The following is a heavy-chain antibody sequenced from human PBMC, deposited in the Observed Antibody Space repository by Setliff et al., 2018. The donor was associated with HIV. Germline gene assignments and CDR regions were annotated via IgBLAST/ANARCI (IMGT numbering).Heavy chain of an antibody. CDR3: AREGDGIDF. CDR1: GGSITSSTYY. D-gene: IGHD2-21*02. CDR2: VHYTGNT. Sequence: PSETLSLTCTVSGGSITSSTYYWGWIRQPPGKGLEWIGTVHYTGNTYHNPSLKSRVTISVEVSKNQISLKLTAVTAADSAVYYCAREGDGIDFWGQGTLVT. V-gene: IGHV4-39*02. J-gene: IGHJ4*02.